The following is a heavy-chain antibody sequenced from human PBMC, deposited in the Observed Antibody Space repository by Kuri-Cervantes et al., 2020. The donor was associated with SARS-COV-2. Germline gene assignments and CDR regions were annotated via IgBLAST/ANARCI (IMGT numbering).Heavy chain of an antibody. D-gene: IGHD6-13*01. V-gene: IGHV3-30*02. CDR3: AKDRKQIAAAGLDY. J-gene: IGHJ4*02. CDR2: IRYDGSNK. CDR1: GFSFSSYG. Sequence: GESLKISCVASGFSFSSYGMHWVRQAPGKGLEWVAFIRYDGSNKYYADSVKGRFTISRDNSKNTLYLQMNSLRAEDTAVYYCAKDRKQIAAAGLDYWGQGTLVNVSS.